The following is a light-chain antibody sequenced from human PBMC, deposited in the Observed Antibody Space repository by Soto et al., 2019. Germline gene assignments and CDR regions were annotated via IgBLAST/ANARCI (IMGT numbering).Light chain of an antibody. V-gene: IGKV3-15*01. J-gene: IGKJ4*01. CDR2: GAS. CDR3: QQYYDWPPLT. CDR1: QSIMFS. Sequence: EIVMTQSPATLSVSPGERATLSCRASQSIMFSLACYQQKPGQAPRLLISGASTRATGIPARFSGSGSGKEFTLTISSLQSEDFAVYCCQQYYDWPPLTFGGGTKVEIK.